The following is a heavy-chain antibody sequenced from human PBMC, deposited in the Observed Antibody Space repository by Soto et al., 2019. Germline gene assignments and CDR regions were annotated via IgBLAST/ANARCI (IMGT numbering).Heavy chain of an antibody. CDR3: ARDGLSSSTSMDV. CDR1: GFTFSSYW. Sequence: PGGSLRLSYAASGFTFSSYWMSWVRQAPGKGLEWVANIKQDGSEKYYVDSVKGRFTISRDNAKNSLYLQMNSLRAEDTAVYYCARDGLSSSTSMDVWGQGTTVTVSS. J-gene: IGHJ6*02. D-gene: IGHD6-13*01. V-gene: IGHV3-7*05. CDR2: IKQDGSEK.